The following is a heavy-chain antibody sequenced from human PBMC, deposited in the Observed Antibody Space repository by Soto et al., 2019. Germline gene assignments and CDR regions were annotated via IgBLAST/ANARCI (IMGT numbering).Heavy chain of an antibody. CDR1: GFTFSSYG. CDR3: AKDAPREMIVVVITHFDY. Sequence: GGSLRLSCAASGFTFSSYGMHWVRQAPGKGLEWVAVISYDGSNKYYADSVKGRFTISRDNSKNTLYLQMNSLRAEDTAVYYCAKDAPREMIVVVITHFDYWGQGTLVTVSS. D-gene: IGHD3-22*01. J-gene: IGHJ4*02. V-gene: IGHV3-30*18. CDR2: ISYDGSNK.